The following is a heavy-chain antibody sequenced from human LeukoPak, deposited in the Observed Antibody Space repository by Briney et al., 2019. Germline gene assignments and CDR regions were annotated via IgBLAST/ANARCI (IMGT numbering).Heavy chain of an antibody. CDR2: ISGSGGST. D-gene: IGHD6-13*01. CDR3: AKISGSWYILYYFDY. Sequence: PGGSLRLSCAASGFTFSSYAMSWVRQAPGKGLEWVSAISGSGGSTYYADSVKGRFTISRDNSKNTLYLQMNSLRAEDTAVYYCAKISGSWYILYYFDYWGQGTLVTVSS. J-gene: IGHJ4*02. V-gene: IGHV3-23*01. CDR1: GFTFSSYA.